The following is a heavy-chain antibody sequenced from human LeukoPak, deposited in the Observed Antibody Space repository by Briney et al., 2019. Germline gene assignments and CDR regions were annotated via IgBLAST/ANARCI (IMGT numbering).Heavy chain of an antibody. Sequence: PGGSLRLSCAASGFTFSSYSMNWVRQAPGKGLEWVSYISSSSSTIYYADSVKGRFTISRDNAKNSLYLQMNSLRAEDTAVYYCAIVVVITPSRDAFDIWGQGTMVTVSS. CDR2: ISSSSSTI. J-gene: IGHJ3*02. D-gene: IGHD3-22*01. CDR3: AIVVVITPSRDAFDI. CDR1: GFTFSSYS. V-gene: IGHV3-48*01.